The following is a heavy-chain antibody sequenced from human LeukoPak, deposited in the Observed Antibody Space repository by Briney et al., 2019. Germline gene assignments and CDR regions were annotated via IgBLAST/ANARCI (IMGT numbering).Heavy chain of an antibody. CDR2: ISGSGGST. V-gene: IGHV3-23*01. J-gene: IGHJ3*02. CDR1: GFTFSSYA. CDR3: ARRTSPTDI. Sequence: QPGGSLRLSCAASGFTFSSYAMSWVRQAPGKGLEWVSAISGSGGSTYYADSVKGRFTISRDNSKNTLYLQMNNLRDEDTAVYYCARRTSPTDIWGQGTMVTVSS.